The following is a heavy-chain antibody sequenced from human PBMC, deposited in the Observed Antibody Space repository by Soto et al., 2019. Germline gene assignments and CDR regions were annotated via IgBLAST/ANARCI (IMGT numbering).Heavy chain of an antibody. CDR3: ARGYDSSGYNNWFDP. CDR1: GYTFTSYA. Sequence: SVKVSCKASGYTFTSYAMHWVRQAPGQGLEWMGRIIPILGIANYAQKFQGRVTITADKSTSTAYMELSSLRSEDTAVYYCARGYDSSGYNNWFDPWGQGTLVTVSS. V-gene: IGHV1-69*04. J-gene: IGHJ5*02. D-gene: IGHD3-22*01. CDR2: IIPILGIA.